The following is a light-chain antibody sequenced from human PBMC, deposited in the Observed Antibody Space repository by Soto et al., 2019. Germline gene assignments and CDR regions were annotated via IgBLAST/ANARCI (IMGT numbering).Light chain of an antibody. Sequence: EIVLTQSPGTLSLSPGERATLSCRASQSISSYLAWYQQKPGQAPRLLIYDASNRATGVPARFSGRGSGTDFTLTISSLEPEDFAVYYCQQRSKWPLTFGGGTKWIS. V-gene: IGKV3-11*01. CDR2: DAS. CDR1: QSISSY. J-gene: IGKJ4*01. CDR3: QQRSKWPLT.